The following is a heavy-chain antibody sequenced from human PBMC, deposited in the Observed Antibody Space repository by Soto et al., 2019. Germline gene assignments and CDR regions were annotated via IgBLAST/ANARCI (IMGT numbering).Heavy chain of an antibody. CDR3: ARSIVVVTALDY. J-gene: IGHJ4*02. D-gene: IGHD2-21*02. Sequence: ASVKVSCKASGYTFNSYGIHWVRQAPGQRLEWMGWINAGNGNTKYSQKFQGRVTITRDTSASTAYMELSSLRSEDTAVYYCARSIVVVTALDYWGQGTLVTVSS. CDR2: INAGNGNT. CDR1: GYTFNSYG. V-gene: IGHV1-3*01.